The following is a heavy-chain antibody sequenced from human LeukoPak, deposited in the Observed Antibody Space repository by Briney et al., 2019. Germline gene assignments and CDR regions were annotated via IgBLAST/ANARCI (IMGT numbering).Heavy chain of an antibody. D-gene: IGHD2-15*01. Sequence: SETLSLTCTVSGGSISSGSYYWSWIRQPAGKGLEWIGRIYTSGSTNYNPSLKSRVTISVGTSKNQFSLKLSSVTAADTAVYYCARDPLTVAATQGDAFDIWGQGTMVTVSS. CDR2: IYTSGST. CDR3: ARDPLTVAATQGDAFDI. CDR1: GGSISSGSYY. V-gene: IGHV4-61*02. J-gene: IGHJ3*02.